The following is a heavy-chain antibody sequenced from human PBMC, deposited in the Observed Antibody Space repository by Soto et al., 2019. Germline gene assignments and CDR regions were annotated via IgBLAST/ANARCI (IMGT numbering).Heavy chain of an antibody. V-gene: IGHV1-69*13. CDR2: IIPIFGTA. CDR1: GGTLSSYA. D-gene: IGHD2-15*01. Sequence: SLKVSCKASGGTLSSYAISWVRQAPGQGLEWMGGIIPIFGTANYAQKFQGRVTITADESTSTAYMELSSLRSEDTAVYYCAREDTGGQNRNLDYWGKGTRVTVSS. J-gene: IGHJ4*02. CDR3: AREDTGGQNRNLDY.